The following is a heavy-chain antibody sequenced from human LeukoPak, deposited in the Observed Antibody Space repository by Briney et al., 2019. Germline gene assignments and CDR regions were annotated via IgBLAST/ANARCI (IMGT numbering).Heavy chain of an antibody. CDR1: GITFDDHG. CDR2: INWDGGAT. CDR3: ARDLSSSWYSLGY. J-gene: IGHJ4*02. V-gene: IGHV3-20*04. D-gene: IGHD6-13*01. Sequence: PGGSLRLSCTDSGITFDDHGMSWVRQAPGKGLEWVSGINWDGGATAYADSVKGRFTISRDNAKNSLFLQMNSLRAEDTALNFCARDLSSSWYSLGYWGQGTLVTVSS.